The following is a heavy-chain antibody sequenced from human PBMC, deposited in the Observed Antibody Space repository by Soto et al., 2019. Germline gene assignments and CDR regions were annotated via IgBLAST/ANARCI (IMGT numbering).Heavy chain of an antibody. CDR3: AKDPYYGSGSYYTQIDY. Sequence: EVQLLESGGGLVQPGGSLRLSCAASGFTFSSYAMSWVRQAPGKGLEWVSAISGSGGSTYYADSVKGRFTISRDNSKNTLYLQMNSLRAEDTAVYYCAKDPYYGSGSYYTQIDYWGQGTLVTVSS. D-gene: IGHD3-10*01. V-gene: IGHV3-23*01. CDR2: ISGSGGST. CDR1: GFTFSSYA. J-gene: IGHJ4*02.